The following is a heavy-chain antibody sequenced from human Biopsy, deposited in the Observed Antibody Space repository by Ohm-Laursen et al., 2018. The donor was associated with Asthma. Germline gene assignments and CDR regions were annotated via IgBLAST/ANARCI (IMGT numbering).Heavy chain of an antibody. CDR3: VRDKVVVVPGSKGPTDWFDP. D-gene: IGHD2-15*01. Sequence: GSSVKVSRKASGYTSSNYAISWVRQAPGQGLEWMGWISGYNGDTKFAQNVKGRLSLTTDTSTSTAYMELRSLTSDDTAVYYCVRDKVVVVPGSKGPTDWFDPWGQGTLVTVSS. J-gene: IGHJ5*02. V-gene: IGHV1-18*04. CDR1: GYTSSNYA. CDR2: ISGYNGDT.